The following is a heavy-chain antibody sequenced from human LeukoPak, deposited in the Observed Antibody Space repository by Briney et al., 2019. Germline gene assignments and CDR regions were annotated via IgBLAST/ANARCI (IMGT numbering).Heavy chain of an antibody. D-gene: IGHD3-22*01. V-gene: IGHV4-34*01. CDR3: AKYFYDTSGNRYDAFDI. Sequence: SETLSLTCAVYGGSFSGYYWSWIRQPPGKGLEWIGEINHSGSTNYNPSLKSRVTISVDTSKNQFSPKLSSVTAADTAVYYCAKYFYDTSGNRYDAFDIWGQGTMVTVSS. CDR1: GGSFSGYY. J-gene: IGHJ3*02. CDR2: INHSGST.